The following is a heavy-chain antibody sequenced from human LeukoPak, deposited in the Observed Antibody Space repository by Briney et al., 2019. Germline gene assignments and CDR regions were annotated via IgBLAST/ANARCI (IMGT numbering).Heavy chain of an antibody. V-gene: IGHV5-51*01. J-gene: IGHJ4*02. Sequence: GESLKISCKGSGYSFTSYWIGWVRQMPGKGLEWMGIIYPGDSDTRYSPSFQCQVTISADKSISTAYLQWSSLQASDTAMYYCARRNYDILTGYPFDYWGQGTLVTVSS. D-gene: IGHD3-9*01. CDR1: GYSFTSYW. CDR2: IYPGDSDT. CDR3: ARRNYDILTGYPFDY.